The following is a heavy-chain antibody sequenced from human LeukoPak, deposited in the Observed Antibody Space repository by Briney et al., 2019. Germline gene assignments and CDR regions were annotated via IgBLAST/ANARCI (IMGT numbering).Heavy chain of an antibody. Sequence: GGSLRLSCAASGSTFSKYWMLWVRQAPGKGLESVSRINTDGTVTTYADSVKGRFTVSRDNADNTMFLQMNSVRDEDTAVYYCARGPNRLADYGGDYFDHWGQGTLVTVSS. CDR1: GSTFSKYW. D-gene: IGHD4-23*01. CDR2: INTDGTVT. V-gene: IGHV3-74*01. J-gene: IGHJ4*02. CDR3: ARGPNRLADYGGDYFDH.